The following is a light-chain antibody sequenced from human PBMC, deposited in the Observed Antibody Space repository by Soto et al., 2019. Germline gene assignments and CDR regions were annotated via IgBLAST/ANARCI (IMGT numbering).Light chain of an antibody. V-gene: IGKV3-20*01. J-gene: IGKJ2*01. CDR1: QSVSNSY. CDR3: QHYDSSPYT. Sequence: EIVLTQSPGTLSLSPGDRATLFCRASQSVSNSYLAWYHQKPGQAPRLLIYGASVRVTGIPDRFSGSGSGTYFTLTISRLEPEDFAVYYCQHYDSSPYTFGQGTQLEIK. CDR2: GAS.